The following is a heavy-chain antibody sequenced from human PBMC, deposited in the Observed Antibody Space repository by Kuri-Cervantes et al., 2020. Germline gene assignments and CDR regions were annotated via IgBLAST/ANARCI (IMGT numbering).Heavy chain of an antibody. Sequence: SCAASGFTFSSYGMHWVRQAPGKGLEWVAVIWYDGSNKYYADSVKGRFTISRDNSKNTLYLQMNSLRDVDTAVYYCARYHDYGGNVGPKVDHWGQGTLVTVSS. J-gene: IGHJ4*02. V-gene: IGHV3-33*01. CDR3: ARYHDYGGNVGPKVDH. CDR1: GFTFSSYG. CDR2: IWYDGSNK. D-gene: IGHD4-23*01.